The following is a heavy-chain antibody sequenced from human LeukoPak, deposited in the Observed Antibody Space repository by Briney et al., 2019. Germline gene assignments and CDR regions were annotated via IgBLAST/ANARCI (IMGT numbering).Heavy chain of an antibody. J-gene: IGHJ5*02. CDR2: ISGSDGST. CDR3: AKSPQDRFVGGSDYNWFDP. V-gene: IGHV3-23*01. CDR1: GFTFSSYA. D-gene: IGHD5-12*01. Sequence: GASLRLSCAASGFTFSSYAMSWVRQAPGKGLEWVSAISGSDGSTYYADSVKGRFTISRDNSKNTLYLQMNSLRAEDTAVYYCAKSPQDRFVGGSDYNWFDPWGQGTLVTVSS.